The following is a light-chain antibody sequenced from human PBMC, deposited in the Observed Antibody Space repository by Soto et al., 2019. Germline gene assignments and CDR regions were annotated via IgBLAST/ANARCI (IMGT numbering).Light chain of an antibody. CDR2: AAS. Sequence: GDRVTITCRASQGIRNELSWFQQRPGNAPTLLISAASRLQSGVPSRFSGRGSGTDLTLTISSLKPEDCATYYGLQDYDYPRTFGQGTKVDIK. CDR3: LQDYDYPRT. J-gene: IGKJ1*01. CDR1: QGIRNE. V-gene: IGKV1-6*01.